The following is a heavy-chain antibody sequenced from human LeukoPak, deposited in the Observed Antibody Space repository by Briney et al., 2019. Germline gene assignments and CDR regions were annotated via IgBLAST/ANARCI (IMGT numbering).Heavy chain of an antibody. CDR1: GSTLTEIS. CDR3: ATGAMVYEY. D-gene: IGHD3-10*01. Sequence: ASVKLSCKVPGSTLTEISIDWVRQAPGKGLECMGTFGPQVGETIHAQKLQGRLKMTADTSTDTAYMEMTSLQSEDTAVYYCATGAMVYEYWGQGTLVTVSS. CDR2: FGPQVGET. V-gene: IGHV1-24*01. J-gene: IGHJ4*02.